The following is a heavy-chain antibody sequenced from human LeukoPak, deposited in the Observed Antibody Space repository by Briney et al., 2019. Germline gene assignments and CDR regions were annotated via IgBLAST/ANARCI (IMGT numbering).Heavy chain of an antibody. J-gene: IGHJ4*02. Sequence: SETLSLTCTVSGGSISSYYWSWIRQPPGKGLEWIGYIYYSGSTNYNPSLKSRVTISVDTSKNQFSLKLSSVTAADTAVYYCARRGTWYGGIDYWGQGTLVTVSS. CDR3: ARRGTWYGGIDY. V-gene: IGHV4-59*01. CDR2: IYYSGST. CDR1: GGSISSYY. D-gene: IGHD1-26*01.